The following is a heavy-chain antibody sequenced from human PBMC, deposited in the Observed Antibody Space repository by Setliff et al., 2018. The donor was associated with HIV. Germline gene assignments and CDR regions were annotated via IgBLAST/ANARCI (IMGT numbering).Heavy chain of an antibody. Sequence: GASVKVSCKASGYTFTDYGINWVRQAPGQGLEWMGWINTNNGKPTYALSFTGRFVFSSDTSVRTAYLQIVGLKAEDTSVYFCARDDYADTDFDFWGPGTLVTVSS. V-gene: IGHV7-4-1*01. D-gene: IGHD4-17*01. J-gene: IGHJ4*02. CDR3: ARDDYADTDFDF. CDR1: GYTFTDYG. CDR2: INTNNGKP.